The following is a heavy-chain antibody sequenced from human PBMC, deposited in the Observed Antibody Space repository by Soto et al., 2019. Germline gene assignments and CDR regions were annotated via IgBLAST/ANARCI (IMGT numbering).Heavy chain of an antibody. V-gene: IGHV1-69*01. Sequence: QVQLVQSGAEVKKPGSSVKVSCRTSGGTISNKAISWVRQAPGQGLEWMGQIIPIFPSTTYAQKFQGRVTITADDMELRNLRSEDTAIYYCARDRVVRGAHPDAFDIWGQGTMVTVSS. D-gene: IGHD3-10*01. CDR3: ARDRVVRGAHPDAFDI. J-gene: IGHJ3*02. CDR1: GGTISNKA. CDR2: IIPIFPST.